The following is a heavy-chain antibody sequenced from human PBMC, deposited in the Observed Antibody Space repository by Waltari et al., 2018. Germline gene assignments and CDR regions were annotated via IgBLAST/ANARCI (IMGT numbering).Heavy chain of an antibody. CDR3: ARDVVGSSAGYVKFDY. CDR1: GFRVSNNY. J-gene: IGHJ4*02. Sequence: EVQLVESGGGLVQPGGSLPLSCAAHGFRVSNNYMSWVRQSPGKGLEWVALIKSGGGTYYADTVEGRFHITRDNSNNTLYLQMNSLRAEDTAVYYCARDVVGSSAGYVKFDYWGQGTLLTVSP. D-gene: IGHD3-10*01. V-gene: IGHV3-66*01. CDR2: IKSGGGT.